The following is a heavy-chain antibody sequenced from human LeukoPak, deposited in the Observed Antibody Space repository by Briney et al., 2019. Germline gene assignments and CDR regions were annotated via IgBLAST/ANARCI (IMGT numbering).Heavy chain of an antibody. V-gene: IGHV4-30-4*01. CDR2: IYYSGST. J-gene: IGHJ6*02. D-gene: IGHD2-15*01. Sequence: SETLSLTCTVSGGSISSGDYYWSWIRQPPGKGLEWIGYIYYSGSTYYNPSLKSRVTISVVTSKNQFSLKLSSVTAADTAVYYCARIDRCSGGSCYGMDVWGQGTTVTVSS. CDR1: GGSISSGDYY. CDR3: ARIDRCSGGSCYGMDV.